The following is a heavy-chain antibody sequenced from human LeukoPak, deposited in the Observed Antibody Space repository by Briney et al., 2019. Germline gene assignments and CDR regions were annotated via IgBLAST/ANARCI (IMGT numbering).Heavy chain of an antibody. CDR1: GFTFSSYS. Sequence: GGSLRLSCAASGFTFSSYSMNWVRQAPGKGLEWVSSISSSSSYIYYADSVKGRFTISRDNAKNSLYLQMNSLRAEDTAVYYCAKVGQLWLNFDYWGQEPWSPSPQ. D-gene: IGHD5-18*01. CDR3: AKVGQLWLNFDY. J-gene: IGHJ4*01. V-gene: IGHV3-21*01. CDR2: ISSSSSYI.